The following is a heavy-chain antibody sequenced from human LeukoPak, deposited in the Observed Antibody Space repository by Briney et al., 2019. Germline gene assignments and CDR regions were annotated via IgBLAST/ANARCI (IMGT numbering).Heavy chain of an antibody. CDR1: GFTFSSYW. Sequence: PGGSLRLSCAASGFTFSSYWMSWVRQAPGKGLEWVANIKQDGSEKYYVDSVKGRFTISRDNAKNSLYLQMNSLRAEDTAVYYCARGQYGSGSYYNVWGQGTLVTVSS. D-gene: IGHD3-10*01. V-gene: IGHV3-7*01. CDR2: IKQDGSEK. J-gene: IGHJ4*02. CDR3: ARGQYGSGSYYNV.